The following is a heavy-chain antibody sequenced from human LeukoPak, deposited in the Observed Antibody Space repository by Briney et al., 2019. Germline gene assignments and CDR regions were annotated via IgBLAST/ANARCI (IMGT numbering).Heavy chain of an antibody. CDR2: IGPHSTFT. CDR3: VREGEGPLSKDFDY. D-gene: IGHD2/OR15-2a*01. Sequence: GASVKVSGKSSGFTFTDHYIHWVRQGPGQGLEWMGYIGPHSTFTSSPQEFQGRVTMTRDASMSTAYMELTRLTSDDTAVYYCVREGEGPLSKDFDYWGQGTLVTVSS. J-gene: IGHJ4*02. V-gene: IGHV1-2*02. CDR1: GFTFTDHY.